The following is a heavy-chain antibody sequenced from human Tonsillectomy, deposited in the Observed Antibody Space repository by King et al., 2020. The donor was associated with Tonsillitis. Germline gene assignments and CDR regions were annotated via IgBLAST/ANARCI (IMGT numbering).Heavy chain of an antibody. CDR3: AGYSSSWYRGGFDY. J-gene: IGHJ4*01. D-gene: IGHD6-13*01. V-gene: IGHV4-34*01. Sequence: VQLQQWGAGLLKPSETLSLTCAVYGGSFSGYYWSWIRQPPGKGLEWIGEINHSGSTNYNPALKSRVTVSVDTSKTQFSLKLSAVTATDTAVYYCAGYSSSWYRGGFDYWGHGTLVTVSS. CDR1: GGSFSGYY. CDR2: INHSGST.